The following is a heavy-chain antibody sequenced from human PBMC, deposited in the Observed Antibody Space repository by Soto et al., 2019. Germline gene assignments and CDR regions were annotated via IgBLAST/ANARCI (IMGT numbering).Heavy chain of an antibody. J-gene: IGHJ6*02. V-gene: IGHV1-46*01. D-gene: IGHD6-13*01. CDR1: GYTFTRNY. CDR2: INPDAYNT. CDR3: ARGGVARSGWFDYNHGMDV. Sequence: ASVKVSCKASGYTFTRNYVHWVRQAPGQGLEWIGIINPDAYNTRFAQQFQGRVAMTRDTSTGTVYMELRSLKSDDTAVYFCARGGVARSGWFDYNHGMDVWGQGTTVTVS.